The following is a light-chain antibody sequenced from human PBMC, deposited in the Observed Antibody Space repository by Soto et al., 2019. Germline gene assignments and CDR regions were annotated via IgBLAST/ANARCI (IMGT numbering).Light chain of an antibody. CDR3: QQRGNWPLT. CDR2: DAS. V-gene: IGKV3-11*01. CDR1: PSVSSY. J-gene: IGKJ1*01. Sequence: EIVLTQSPATLSLSPGERATLSCRASPSVSSYFAWYQQKPGQAPRLLIYDASNRATGIPARLSGSGSGTDFTLTISSLEPEDFAVYYCQQRGNWPLTFGQGTKVEIK.